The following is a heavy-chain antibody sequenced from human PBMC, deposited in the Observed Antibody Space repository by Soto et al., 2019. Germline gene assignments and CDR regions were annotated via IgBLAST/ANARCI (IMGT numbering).Heavy chain of an antibody. CDR2: INPNSGGT. J-gene: IGHJ6*02. V-gene: IGHV1-2*04. CDR3: ASSSRIKNYYYYGMDV. Sequence: ASVKVSCKASGYTLTGYYMHWVRQAPGQGLEWMGWINPNSGGTNYAQKFQGWVTMTRDTSISTAYMELSRLRSDDTAVYYCASSSRIKNYYYYGMDVWGQGTTVTVSS. D-gene: IGHD6-13*01. CDR1: GYTLTGYY.